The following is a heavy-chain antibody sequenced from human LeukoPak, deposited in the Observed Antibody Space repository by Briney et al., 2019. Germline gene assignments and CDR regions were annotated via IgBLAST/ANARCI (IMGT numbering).Heavy chain of an antibody. J-gene: IGHJ4*02. CDR1: GFTVSGNS. CDR3: ARRAGDYSHPYDY. CDR2: VYSGGNT. Sequence: GGSLRLSCTVSGFTVSGNSMSWVRQAPGKGLEWVSFVYSGGNTHYSDSVKGRFTISRDNSKNTLYLQMNSLRAEDTAVYYCARRAGDYSHPYDYWGQGTLVTVSS. V-gene: IGHV3-53*01. D-gene: IGHD3-22*01.